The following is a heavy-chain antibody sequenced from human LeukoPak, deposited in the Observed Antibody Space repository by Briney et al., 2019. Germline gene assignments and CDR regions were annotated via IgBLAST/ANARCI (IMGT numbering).Heavy chain of an antibody. Sequence: GGSLRPSCAASGFTFSSYHMNWVRQAPGQGLDWVSSVSSSSSYIYYADSVKGRFTISRDNAKNSLYLQMNSLRAEDTAIYYCARDRSGVGATGFFDYWGQGTLVTVSS. V-gene: IGHV3-21*01. CDR3: ARDRSGVGATGFFDY. D-gene: IGHD1-26*01. J-gene: IGHJ4*02. CDR1: GFTFSSYH. CDR2: VSSSSSYI.